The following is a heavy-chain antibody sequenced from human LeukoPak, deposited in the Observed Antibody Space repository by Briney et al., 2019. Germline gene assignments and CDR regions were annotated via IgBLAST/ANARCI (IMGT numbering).Heavy chain of an antibody. CDR2: ISYDGSNK. CDR1: GFTFSSYA. D-gene: IGHD6-13*01. V-gene: IGHV3-30-3*01. J-gene: IGHJ4*02. Sequence: GGSLRLSCAASGFTFSSYAMHWVRQAPGKGLEWVAVISYDGSNKYYADSVKGRFTISGDNSKNTLYLQMNSLRAEDTAVYYCAREAGKGLDYWGQGTLVTVSS. CDR3: AREAGKGLDY.